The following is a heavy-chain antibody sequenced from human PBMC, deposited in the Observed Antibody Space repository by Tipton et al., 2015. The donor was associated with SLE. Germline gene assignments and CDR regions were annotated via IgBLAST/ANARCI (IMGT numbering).Heavy chain of an antibody. D-gene: IGHD2-2*01. V-gene: IGHV4-4*08. CDR3: AREEYCSSTNCLYYYYGMDV. CDR2: IYTSGST. J-gene: IGHJ6*02. CDR1: GGSISSYY. Sequence: TLSLTCTVSGGSISSYYWSWIRQPPGKGLEWIGYIYTSGSTNYNPSLKSRVTMSVDTSKNQFSLKLSSVTAADTAVYYCAREEYCSSTNCLYYYYGMDVWGQGTTVTVSS.